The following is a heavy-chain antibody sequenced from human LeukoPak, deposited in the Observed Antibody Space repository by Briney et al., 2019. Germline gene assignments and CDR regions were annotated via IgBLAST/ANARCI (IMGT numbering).Heavy chain of an antibody. CDR2: INPDSGDT. CDR1: GYRFTSSD. V-gene: IGHV1-8*03. Sequence: RASVKVSCKASGYRFTSSDINWVRQAPGQGLEWMGWINPDSGDTGYAEKFQDRPTIAGDTSITTAYMELTNLKSEDTAVYYCTRGWDLWGQGTLVTVSS. J-gene: IGHJ5*02. CDR3: TRGWDL.